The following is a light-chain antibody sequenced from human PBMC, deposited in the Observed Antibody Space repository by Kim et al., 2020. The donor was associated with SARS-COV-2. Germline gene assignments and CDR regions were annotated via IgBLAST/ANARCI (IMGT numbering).Light chain of an antibody. CDR1: SGSIASNY. V-gene: IGLV6-57*03. Sequence: NFMLTQPHSVSESPGKTVSISCTRSSGSIASNYVQWYQQRPGSAPTTVIYEDNQRPSGVPDRFSGSIDSFSNSASLTISGLKTEDEADYYCQSYDSTNKVFGGGTKVTVL. CDR3: QSYDSTNKV. CDR2: EDN. J-gene: IGLJ3*02.